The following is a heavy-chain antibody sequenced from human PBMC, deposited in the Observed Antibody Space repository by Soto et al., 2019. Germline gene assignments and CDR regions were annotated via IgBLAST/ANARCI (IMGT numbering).Heavy chain of an antibody. V-gene: IGHV4-39*01. Sequence: SETLSLTCTFSGGSISSSSYYWGWIRQPPGKGLEWIGTIYYSGSTYYNPSLKSRVTISVDTSKNQFSLKLSSVTAADTAIYYCARVTMVRGVIDRYYYYGMDVWGQGTTVTVSS. CDR2: IYYSGST. CDR3: ARVTMVRGVIDRYYYYGMDV. J-gene: IGHJ6*02. CDR1: GGSISSSSYY. D-gene: IGHD3-10*01.